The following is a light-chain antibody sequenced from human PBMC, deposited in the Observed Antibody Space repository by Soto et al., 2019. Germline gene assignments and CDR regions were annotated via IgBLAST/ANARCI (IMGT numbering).Light chain of an antibody. V-gene: IGKV3-15*01. Sequence: EILMTQSPATLAASPGERATLSCRASQSVGRKLAWYQQKPGQPPRLVMFDASIRATGVPARFSGGGSGTEFTLTISSLQSEDFALYHCQQYEKWPPTTFGHGTKVEIK. CDR3: QQYEKWPPTT. CDR2: DAS. CDR1: QSVGRK. J-gene: IGKJ1*01.